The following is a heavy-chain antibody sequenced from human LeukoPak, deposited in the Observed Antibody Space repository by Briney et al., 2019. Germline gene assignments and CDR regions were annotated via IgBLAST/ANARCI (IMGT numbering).Heavy chain of an antibody. J-gene: IGHJ4*02. CDR1: GGSISSDSYY. D-gene: IGHD2-15*01. CDR3: ARHSRNCSGGYCYLYY. CDR2: IYSGGTT. V-gene: IGHV4-39*01. Sequence: SETLPLTCAVSGGSISSDSYYWGWIRQPPGKGLEWIGSIYSGGTTYYNPSLKSRVTISVDTSKNQFSLKLTSVTAADAAAYYCARHSRNCSGGYCYLYYWGQGTLVTVSS.